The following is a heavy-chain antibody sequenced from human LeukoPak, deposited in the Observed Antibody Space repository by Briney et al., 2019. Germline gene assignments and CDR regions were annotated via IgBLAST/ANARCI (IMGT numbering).Heavy chain of an antibody. D-gene: IGHD5-24*01. J-gene: IGHJ4*02. CDR2: INHSGST. CDR1: GGPFSVYY. CDR3: ARGEGARDGYNYGGPFYFDY. V-gene: IGHV4-34*01. Sequence: SETLSLTCAVYGGPFSVYYWSWIRQPPGKGLEWIGKINHSGSTNYSPSLKSRVTISIDTSKNQFSLKLNSMTAADTAVYYCARGEGARDGYNYGGPFYFDYWGQGTLVTVSS.